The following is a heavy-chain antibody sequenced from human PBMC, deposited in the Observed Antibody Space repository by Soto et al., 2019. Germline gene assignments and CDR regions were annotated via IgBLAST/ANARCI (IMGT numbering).Heavy chain of an antibody. Sequence: ESLSLTCPGSGGSISSYYWSWIRQPPGKGLEWIGYIYYSGSTNYNPSLKSRVTISVDTSKNQFSLKLSSVTAADTAVYYCASRDGSGYYKYYYYGMDVWGQGTTVTVSS. CDR3: ASRDGSGYYKYYYYGMDV. CDR2: IYYSGST. D-gene: IGHD3-3*01. J-gene: IGHJ6*02. V-gene: IGHV4-59*01. CDR1: GGSISSYY.